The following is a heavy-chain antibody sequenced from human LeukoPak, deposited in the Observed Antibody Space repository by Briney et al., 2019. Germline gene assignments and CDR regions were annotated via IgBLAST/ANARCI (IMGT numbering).Heavy chain of an antibody. CDR1: GDSFSSYY. CDR2: ISDSGST. D-gene: IGHD1-26*01. V-gene: IGHV4-59*08. Sequence: SETLSLTCTVSGDSFSSYYWSWIRQSPGKGLEWIAYISDSGSTNHNPSLKSRVPISVDTSKKQLSLKLSSVTAADTAVYYCARHSGLYSDFYFDYWGQGTLVTVSS. CDR3: ARHSGLYSDFYFDY. J-gene: IGHJ4*02.